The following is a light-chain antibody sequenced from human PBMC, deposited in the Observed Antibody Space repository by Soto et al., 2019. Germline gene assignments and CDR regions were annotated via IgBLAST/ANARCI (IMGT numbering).Light chain of an antibody. Sequence: DIQMTQSPSSLSASVGDRVIITCRASQTVSSHLNWYQQKPGKAPNLLVYAASSLQSGLPSRFTGSGSGTDFTLTLSSLQPEDFATYFCQQSYTTPITFGQGTRL. V-gene: IGKV1-39*01. CDR2: AAS. CDR1: QTVSSH. J-gene: IGKJ5*01. CDR3: QQSYTTPIT.